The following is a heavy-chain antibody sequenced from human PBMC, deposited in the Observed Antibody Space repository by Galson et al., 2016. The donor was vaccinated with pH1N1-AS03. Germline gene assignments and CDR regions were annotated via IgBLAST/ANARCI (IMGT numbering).Heavy chain of an antibody. D-gene: IGHD3-22*01. J-gene: IGHJ6*02. CDR2: ISASGGST. Sequence: SLRLSCAASGFTFSSNAMTWVRQAPGKGLEWVPTISASGGSTFYADSVTGRFTISRDNFKNTLSLQMNSLRVDDTALYYCVKDMRGVANSDYGMDVWGQGTTVSVSS. V-gene: IGHV3-23*01. CDR1: GFTFSSNA. CDR3: VKDMRGVANSDYGMDV.